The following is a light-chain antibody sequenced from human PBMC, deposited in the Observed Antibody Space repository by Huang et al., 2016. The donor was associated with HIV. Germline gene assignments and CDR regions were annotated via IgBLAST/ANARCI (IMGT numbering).Light chain of an antibody. J-gene: IGKJ2*01. CDR3: QQSYNLPYT. V-gene: IGKV1-39*01. CDR2: ATA. CDR1: QSITTD. Sequence: DIQMTQSPPSLSASLGDRVTITCRPSQSITTDLNWDRHKPGEAPELLIHATATLQNGVPSRFSGGGSGTDFTLTITNLQPEDVASYYCQQSYNLPYTFGRGTKVDIK.